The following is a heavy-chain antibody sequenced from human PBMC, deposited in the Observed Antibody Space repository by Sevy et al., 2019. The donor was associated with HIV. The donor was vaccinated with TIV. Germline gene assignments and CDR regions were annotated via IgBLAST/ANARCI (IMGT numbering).Heavy chain of an antibody. CDR1: GGSISSYY. V-gene: IGHV4-59*01. CDR3: ARGKATYYFDY. J-gene: IGHJ4*02. CDR2: IYYSGST. Sequence: SETLSLTCTVSGGSISSYYWSWIRQPPGKGLEWIGYIYYSGSTNYNPSLKSRFTISVDTSKNQFSLKLSSVTAADTAVYYCARGKATYYFDYWGQGTLVTVSS.